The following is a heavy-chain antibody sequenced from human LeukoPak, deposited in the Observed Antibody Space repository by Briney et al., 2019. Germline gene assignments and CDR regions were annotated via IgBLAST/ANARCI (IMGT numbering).Heavy chain of an antibody. CDR1: GGSISGYY. CDR3: ARVSGSYFDY. CDR2: IYYSGST. D-gene: IGHD1-26*01. Sequence: SETLSLTCTVSGGSISGYYWSWIRQPAGKGLEWLGQIYYSGSTNYNPSLKSRVTISVDKSKNQFSLKLSSVTAADTAVYYCARVSGSYFDYWGQGTLVTVSS. V-gene: IGHV4-59*12. J-gene: IGHJ4*02.